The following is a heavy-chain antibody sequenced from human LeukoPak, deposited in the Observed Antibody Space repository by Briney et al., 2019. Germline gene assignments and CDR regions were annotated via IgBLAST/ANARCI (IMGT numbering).Heavy chain of an antibody. CDR1: GGSISSYY. V-gene: IGHV4-59*01. J-gene: IGHJ3*02. CDR3: ARTAYYDFWSGWDAFDI. CDR2: IYYSGST. D-gene: IGHD3-3*01. Sequence: SETLSLTCTVSGGSISSYYWSWIRQPPGKGLEWIGYIYYSGSTNCNPSLKSRVTISVDTSKSQFSLKLSSVTAADTAVYYCARTAYYDFWSGWDAFDIWGQGTMVTVSS.